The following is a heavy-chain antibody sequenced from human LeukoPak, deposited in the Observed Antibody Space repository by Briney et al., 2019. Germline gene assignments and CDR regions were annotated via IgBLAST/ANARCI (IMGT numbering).Heavy chain of an antibody. CDR3: AHGRTSPFDY. CDR1: GGSFSGYY. D-gene: IGHD2-2*01. CDR2: INHSGST. J-gene: IGHJ4*02. V-gene: IGHV4-34*01. Sequence: KPSETLSLTCAVYGGSFSGYYWSWIRQPPGKGLEWIGEINHSGSTNYNPSLKSRVTISVDTSKNQFSLKLSSVTAADTAVYYCAHGRTSPFDYWGQGTLVTVSS.